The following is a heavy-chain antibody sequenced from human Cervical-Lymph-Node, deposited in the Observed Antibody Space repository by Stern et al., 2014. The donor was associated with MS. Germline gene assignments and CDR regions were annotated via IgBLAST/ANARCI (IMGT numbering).Heavy chain of an antibody. CDR2: FSHAGIS. J-gene: IGHJ4*02. Sequence: QVQLQESGPGLVKPSETLSLTCTVSGGSVSTRDNQWSWIRQPPGKGLEWIGYFSHAGISNYNPSLKSRVIISVDTSKNQFSLKLNSVTAADTAVYFCARDYYGSLDYWGQGALVTVSS. D-gene: IGHD3-10*01. CDR3: ARDYYGSLDY. CDR1: GGSVSTRDNQ. V-gene: IGHV4-61*08.